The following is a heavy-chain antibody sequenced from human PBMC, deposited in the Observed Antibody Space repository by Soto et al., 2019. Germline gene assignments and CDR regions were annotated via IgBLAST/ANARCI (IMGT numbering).Heavy chain of an antibody. V-gene: IGHV4-61*01. D-gene: IGHD3-9*01. CDR3: ARHSAYYDILTGYEYYFDY. CDR2: IYYSGST. Sequence: SETLSLTCAVCGDSVSSGSYYWSWIRQPPGKGLEWIGYIYYSGSTNYNPSLKSRVTISVDTSKNQFSLKLSSVTAADTAVYYCARHSAYYDILTGYEYYFDYWGQGTLVTVSS. CDR1: GDSVSSGSYY. J-gene: IGHJ4*02.